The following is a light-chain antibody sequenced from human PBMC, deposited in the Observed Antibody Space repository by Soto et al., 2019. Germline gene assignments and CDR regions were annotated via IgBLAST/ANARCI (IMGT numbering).Light chain of an antibody. CDR2: DVS. J-gene: IGLJ3*02. CDR1: SSDVGAYEY. Sequence: QSVLTQPASVSGSPGQSITISCAGTSSDVGAYEYVSWYQQHPGKAPKLMIYDVSDRPSGVSNRFSGSKSGNTASLTISGLQAEDEADYYCSSYSASTTVVFGGGTKVTVL. V-gene: IGLV2-14*03. CDR3: SSYSASTTVV.